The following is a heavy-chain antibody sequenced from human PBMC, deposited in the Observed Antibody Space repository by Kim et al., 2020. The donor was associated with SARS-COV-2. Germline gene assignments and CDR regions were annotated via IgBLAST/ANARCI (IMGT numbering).Heavy chain of an antibody. CDR3: ARDGGDGYNFGY. CDR1: GFTFSSYS. Sequence: GGSLRLSCAASGFTFSSYSMNWVRQAPGKGLEWVSSISSSSSYIYYADSVKGRFTISRENAKNSLYLQMNSLRAEDTAVYYCARDGGDGYNFGYWGQGTLVTVSS. J-gene: IGHJ4*02. V-gene: IGHV3-21*01. CDR2: ISSSSSYI. D-gene: IGHD3-16*01.